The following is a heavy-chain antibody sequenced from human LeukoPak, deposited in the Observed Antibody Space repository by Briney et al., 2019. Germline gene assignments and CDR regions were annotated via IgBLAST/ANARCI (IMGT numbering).Heavy chain of an antibody. D-gene: IGHD3-10*01. J-gene: IGHJ4*02. CDR3: ARETDTSGSLHFDY. Sequence: PGGSLRLSCAASGFTFSTYWMHWVRQAPGKGLVGVSRINIDGSSTAYADSVKGRFTISRDNAKNTLHLQMNSLRAEDTAVYYCARETDTSGSLHFDYWGQGTLVTVSS. CDR1: GFTFSTYW. CDR2: INIDGSST. V-gene: IGHV3-74*01.